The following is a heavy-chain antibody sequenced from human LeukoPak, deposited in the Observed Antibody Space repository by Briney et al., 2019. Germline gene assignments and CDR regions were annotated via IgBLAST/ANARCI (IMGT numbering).Heavy chain of an antibody. V-gene: IGHV1-2*02. CDR3: ARSPPPYCSSTSCYTRLYLLRHFDY. CDR2: IYPNSGGT. Sequence: ASVKVSCKASGYTFTGYYMHWVRQAPGQGLEWMGWIYPNSGGTNYAQKFQGRVTMTRDTSISTAYMELSRLRSDDTAVYYCARSPPPYCSSTSCYTRLYLLRHFDYWGQGTLVTVSS. CDR1: GYTFTGYY. D-gene: IGHD2-2*02. J-gene: IGHJ4*02.